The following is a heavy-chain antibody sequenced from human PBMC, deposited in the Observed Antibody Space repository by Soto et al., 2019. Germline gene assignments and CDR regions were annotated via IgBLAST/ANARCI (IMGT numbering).Heavy chain of an antibody. CDR1: VDSLRSGDHQ. V-gene: IGHV4-30-4*01. CDR3: ARGRWFGELWFEQ. Sequence: QVQLRESGPGLVKPSQTLAPTCTVSVDSLRSGDHQWTWIRQPPGKGLEWIGYIKNSGSNYHKPSLGSRVAISVDTSNTQFSLKFSSVTAADTAVYYWARGRWFGELWFEQWGQGTLVTVSS. CDR2: IKNSGSN. D-gene: IGHD3-10*01. J-gene: IGHJ4*02.